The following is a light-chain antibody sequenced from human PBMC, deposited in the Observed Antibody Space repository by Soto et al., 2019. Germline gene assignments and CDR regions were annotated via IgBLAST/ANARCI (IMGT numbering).Light chain of an antibody. Sequence: DIQMTQSPSTLSASVGDRVTITCRASQSISSWLAWYQQKPGKAPKFLIYKASNLESGVPSRFSGSGSGTEFTLTISSLQPEDSATYYCQQYNSYSLTFGGGTKVEIK. V-gene: IGKV1-5*03. CDR2: KAS. CDR3: QQYNSYSLT. J-gene: IGKJ4*01. CDR1: QSISSW.